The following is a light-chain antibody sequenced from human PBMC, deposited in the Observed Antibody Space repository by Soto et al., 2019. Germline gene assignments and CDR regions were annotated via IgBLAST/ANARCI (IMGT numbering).Light chain of an antibody. CDR3: SSFTISSTLYV. CDR2: EVS. J-gene: IGLJ1*01. V-gene: IGLV2-14*01. Sequence: VLTQPASVSGSPGQSITISCTGTSSDVGGYDFVSWYQHHPGKAPKLMIYEVSNRPSGVSDRFSGSKSGNTASLTISGLQAEDEADYYCSSFTISSTLYVFGTGTKVTVL. CDR1: SSDVGGYDF.